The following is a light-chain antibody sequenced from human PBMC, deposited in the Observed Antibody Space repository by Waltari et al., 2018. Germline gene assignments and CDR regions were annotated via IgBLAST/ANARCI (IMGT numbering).Light chain of an antibody. CDR1: NSNVGSNS. Sequence: QSVLTQPPSASGTPGQRVTISCSGSNSNVGSNSVTWSQQVPGTAPKLLIYRNNQRPSGVPDRFSGSKSGTSASLAISGLQSEDEADYYCAAWDYSLDGHVLFGGGTKLTVL. CDR2: RNN. CDR3: AAWDYSLDGHVL. J-gene: IGLJ2*01. V-gene: IGLV1-44*01.